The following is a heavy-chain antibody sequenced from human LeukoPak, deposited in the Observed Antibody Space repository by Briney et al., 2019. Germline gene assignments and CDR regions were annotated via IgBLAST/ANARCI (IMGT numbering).Heavy chain of an antibody. CDR1: GYTLTGYY. D-gene: IGHD6-19*01. V-gene: IGHV1-2*02. CDR3: ARTVPWIAVASSHWFDP. CDR2: INPNSGGT. Sequence: ASVKVSCKASGYTLTGYYMHWVRQAPGQGLEWMGWINPNSGGTNYAQKFQGRVTMTRDTSISTAYMELSRLRSDDTAVYYCARTVPWIAVASSHWFDPWGQGTLVTVSS. J-gene: IGHJ5*02.